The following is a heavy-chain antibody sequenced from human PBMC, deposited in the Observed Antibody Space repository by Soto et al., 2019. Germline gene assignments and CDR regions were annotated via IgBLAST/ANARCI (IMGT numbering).Heavy chain of an antibody. CDR1: GFTFSSYG. J-gene: IGHJ4*02. D-gene: IGHD1-1*01. V-gene: IGHV3-30*18. CDR2: ISYDGSNK. CDR3: AKELEMAHNWSY. Sequence: QVQLVESGGGVVQPGRSLRLSCAASGFTFSSYGMHWVRQAPGKGLEWVAVISYDGSNKYYADSVKGRFTISRDNSKNTLYLQMNSLRAEDTAVYYGAKELEMAHNWSYWGQGTLVTVSS.